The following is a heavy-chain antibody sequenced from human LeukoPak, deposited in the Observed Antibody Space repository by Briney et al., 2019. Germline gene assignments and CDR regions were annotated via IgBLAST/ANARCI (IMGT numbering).Heavy chain of an antibody. CDR2: IYYSGST. J-gene: IGHJ4*02. Sequence: PSETLPLTCTVSGGSISSHYWSWIRQPPGKGLEWIGYIYYSGSTNYNPSLKSRVTISVDTSKNQFSLKLSSVTAADTAVYYCARSLQQLALDYWGQGTLVTVSS. CDR1: GGSISSHY. CDR3: ARSLQQLALDY. D-gene: IGHD6-13*01. V-gene: IGHV4-59*11.